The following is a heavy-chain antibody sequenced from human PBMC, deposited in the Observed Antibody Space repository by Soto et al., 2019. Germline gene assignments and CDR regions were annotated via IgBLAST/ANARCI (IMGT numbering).Heavy chain of an antibody. D-gene: IGHD5-12*01. J-gene: IGHJ4*02. CDR3: ANGGWLHTSNTPYYFDY. V-gene: IGHV1-18*01. CDR2: ISAYNGNT. Sequence: ASVQVSCKASGYTFTSYGISWVRQAPGQGLEWMGWISAYNGNTNYAQKLQGRVTMTTGTSTSTAYMELRSLRSDDTAVYYCANGGWLHTSNTPYYFDYWGQGTLVTVS. CDR1: GYTFTSYG.